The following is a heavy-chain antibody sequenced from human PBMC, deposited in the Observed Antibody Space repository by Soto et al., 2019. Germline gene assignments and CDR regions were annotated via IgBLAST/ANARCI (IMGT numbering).Heavy chain of an antibody. CDR3: ASGGVAGSGTYYNDN. CDR2: ISINGGST. V-gene: IGHV3-74*01. CDR1: GFTFSSYW. D-gene: IGHD3-10*01. J-gene: IGHJ4*02. Sequence: EVQLVESGGGLVQPGGYLRLSCAASGFTFSSYWMHWVRQAPGKGLVWVSRISINGGSTSYADSVKGRFTISRDNAKNTLYLQMTSLRAEDTAVYYCASGGVAGSGTYYNDNWGRGTLVTVSS.